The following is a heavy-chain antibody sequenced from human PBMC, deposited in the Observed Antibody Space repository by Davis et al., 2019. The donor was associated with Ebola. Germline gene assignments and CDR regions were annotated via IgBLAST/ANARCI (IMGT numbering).Heavy chain of an antibody. CDR1: AFRFHYHI. CDR2: SSRCDGTV. J-gene: IGHJ4*02. CDR3: ASAGGSYYNFSY. D-gene: IGHD1-26*01. V-gene: IGHV3-11*01. Sequence: GESLKISCAASAFRFHYHILCWIRKARGKGLEWLSCSSRCDGTVYYADSVKGRFTISRDTAKNSLYLQMNSLRAEDTAIYYCASAGGSYYNFSYWGQRTLVTVSS.